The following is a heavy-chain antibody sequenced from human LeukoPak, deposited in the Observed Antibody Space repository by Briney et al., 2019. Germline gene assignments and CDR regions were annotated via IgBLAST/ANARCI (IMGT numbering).Heavy chain of an antibody. Sequence: GGSLRLSCAASGFTFSTYGMSWVRQAPGKGLEWVSSINNSGGTTYYADSVKGRFTISRDSSKNTLYLQMNSLRAEDTAVYYCARDAGGSYRYDAFDIWGQGTMVTVSS. J-gene: IGHJ3*02. V-gene: IGHV3-23*01. D-gene: IGHD3-16*02. CDR3: ARDAGGSYRYDAFDI. CDR1: GFTFSTYG. CDR2: INNSGGTT.